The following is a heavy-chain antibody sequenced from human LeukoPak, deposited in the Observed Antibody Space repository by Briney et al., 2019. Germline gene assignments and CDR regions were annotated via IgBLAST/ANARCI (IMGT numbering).Heavy chain of an antibody. J-gene: IGHJ4*02. CDR3: AKGPSSRFLEWLLLNY. CDR2: ISGSGGST. Sequence: GGSLRLSCAASGFTFSSYAMSWVRQAPGKGLEWVSAISGSGGSTYYADSVKGRFTISRDNSKNTLYLQMNSLRAGDTAVYYCAKGPSSRFLEWLLLNYWGQGTLVTVSS. CDR1: GFTFSSYA. V-gene: IGHV3-23*01. D-gene: IGHD3-3*01.